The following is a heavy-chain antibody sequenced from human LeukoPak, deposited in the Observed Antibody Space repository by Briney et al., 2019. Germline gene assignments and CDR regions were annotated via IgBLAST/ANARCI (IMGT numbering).Heavy chain of an antibody. CDR3: ARASQWLAFDN. CDR1: RFTVTSNY. V-gene: IGHV3-66*01. Sequence: GGALRLSCAASRFTVTSNYMSWVRQAPGKGLEWVSVIYNGGSTNYADSVKGRFTISRDNSKNTLYLQMNSLRGEDTAVYFCARASQWLAFDNWGQGTLVTVSS. J-gene: IGHJ4*02. D-gene: IGHD6-19*01. CDR2: IYNGGST.